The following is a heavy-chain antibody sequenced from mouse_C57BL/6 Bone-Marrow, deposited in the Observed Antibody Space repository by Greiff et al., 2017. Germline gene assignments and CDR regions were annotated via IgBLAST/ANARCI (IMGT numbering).Heavy chain of an antibody. D-gene: IGHD4-1*01. CDR1: GFTFSSYA. V-gene: IGHV5-9-1*02. CDR3: TRDDWDGLAY. Sequence: EVHLVESGEGLVKPGGSLKLSCAASGFTFSSYAMSWVRQTPEKRLEWVAYISSGGDYIYYADTVKGRFTISRDNARNTLYLQLSSLKSEDTAMYYCTRDDWDGLAYWGQGTLVTVSA. CDR2: ISSGGDYI. J-gene: IGHJ3*01.